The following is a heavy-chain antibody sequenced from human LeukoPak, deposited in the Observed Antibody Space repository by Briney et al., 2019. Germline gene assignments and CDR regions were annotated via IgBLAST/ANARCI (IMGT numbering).Heavy chain of an antibody. CDR2: FDPEDGET. J-gene: IGHJ4*02. CDR1: GYTLTELS. D-gene: IGHD5-12*01. V-gene: IGHV1-24*01. CDR3: ATDTGGGYEGEYYFDY. Sequence: ASVKVSCKVSGYTLTELSMHWVRQAPGKGLEWMGGFDPEDGETIYAQKFQGRVTMTEDTSTDTAYMEPSSLRSEDTAVYYCATDTGGGYEGEYYFDYWGQGTLVTVSS.